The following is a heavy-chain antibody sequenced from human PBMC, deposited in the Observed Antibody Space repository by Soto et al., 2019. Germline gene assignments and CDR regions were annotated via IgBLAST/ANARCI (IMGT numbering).Heavy chain of an antibody. CDR2: ISAYNGNT. V-gene: IGHV1-18*01. CDR3: AGDVWCGDDNWFDP. CDR1: GYTFTSYG. D-gene: IGHD3-10*01. Sequence: QVQLVQSGAEVKKPGASVKVSCKASGYTFTSYGISWVRQAPGQGLEWMGWISAYNGNTNYAQNLQGRVTMTTDTTTSPAYRELKSLRSDDTAVYYCAGDVWCGDDNWFDPWGQGTLVTVSS. J-gene: IGHJ5*02.